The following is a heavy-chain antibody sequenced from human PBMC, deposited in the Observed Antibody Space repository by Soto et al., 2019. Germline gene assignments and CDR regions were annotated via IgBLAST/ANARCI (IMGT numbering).Heavy chain of an antibody. CDR1: EGKSIDGGGY. CDR3: ARVCSSSWSFYYYYMDV. D-gene: IGHD6-13*01. V-gene: IGHV4-31*02. CDR2: IYYSGST. J-gene: IGHJ6*03. Sequence: TVAEGKSIDGGGYWSRKQQQPGKSLEWIGYIYYSGSTYYNPSLKSRVTISVDTSKNQFSLKLSSVTAADTAVYFCARVCSSSWSFYYYYMDVWGKGPTVTVSS.